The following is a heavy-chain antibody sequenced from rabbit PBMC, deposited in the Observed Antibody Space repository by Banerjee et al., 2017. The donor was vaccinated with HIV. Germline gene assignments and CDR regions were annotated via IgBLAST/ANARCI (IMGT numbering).Heavy chain of an antibody. Sequence: QQLVESGGGLVKPGASLTLTCTASGFDFSRGYDMCWVRQAPGKGLEWISCIAGDSSGFTYSGTWAKGRFTCSKTSSTTVTLQMTSLTVADTATYFCARDTGTSFSSYGMDLWGPGTLVTVS. CDR1: GFDFSRGYD. J-gene: IGHJ6*01. V-gene: IGHV1S40*01. D-gene: IGHD7-1*01. CDR3: ARDTGTSFSSYGMDL. CDR2: IAGDSSGFT.